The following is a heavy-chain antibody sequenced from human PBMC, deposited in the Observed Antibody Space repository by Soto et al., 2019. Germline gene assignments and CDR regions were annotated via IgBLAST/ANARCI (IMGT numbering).Heavy chain of an antibody. CDR3: AREYNWNSIYYGLDV. V-gene: IGHV1-69*01. CDR2: IIPIFGRP. CDR1: GGTFSSFA. D-gene: IGHD1-7*01. J-gene: IGHJ6*02. Sequence: QVHLVQSGAEVKKPGSSEKVSCKASGGTFSSFAISWVRQAPGQGPEWMGGIIPIFGRPNYAQKFQGRLTSTADESTRTACMELSSLRSEDTAVYYCAREYNWNSIYYGLDVWGQGTTVTVSS.